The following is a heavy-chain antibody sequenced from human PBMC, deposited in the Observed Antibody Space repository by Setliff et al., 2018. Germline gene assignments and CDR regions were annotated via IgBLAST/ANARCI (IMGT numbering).Heavy chain of an antibody. CDR3: ARARSPPKIAVAGEGYWFDP. Sequence: ASVKVSCKASGYTFSNYYMHWVRQAPGQGLEWMGIINPSGGSTTYAQKFQGRVTITADKSTSTAYMELSRLRSDDKAVYYCARARSPPKIAVAGEGYWFDPWGQGTLVTVSS. CDR1: GYTFSNYY. D-gene: IGHD6-19*01. J-gene: IGHJ5*02. CDR2: INPSGGST. V-gene: IGHV1-46*01.